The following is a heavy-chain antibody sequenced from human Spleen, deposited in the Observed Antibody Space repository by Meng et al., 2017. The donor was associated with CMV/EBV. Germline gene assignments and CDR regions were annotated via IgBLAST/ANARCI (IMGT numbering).Heavy chain of an antibody. J-gene: IGHJ5*02. Sequence: SINNNYWSWIRQPPGRGLEWIGHIYYSGSTNYNPSLKSRVTISVDTSKNQFSLKLSSVTAADTAVYYCGRQFGDCTSTSCYTNWVDPWGQGTLVTVSS. CDR1: SINNNY. V-gene: IGHV4-59*01. CDR2: IYYSGST. CDR3: GRQFGDCTSTSCYTNWVDP. D-gene: IGHD2-2*01.